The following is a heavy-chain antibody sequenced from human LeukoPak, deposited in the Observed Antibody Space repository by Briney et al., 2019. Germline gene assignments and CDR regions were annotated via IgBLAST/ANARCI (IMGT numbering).Heavy chain of an antibody. V-gene: IGHV1-69*05. CDR2: ISPIFCKA. CDR1: GCTFSSYA. CDR3: ARVRSSSWYDAFDI. J-gene: IGHJ3*02. D-gene: IGHD6-13*01. Sequence: SVKVSCEASGCTFSSYAIIWVRQAPGQGLEWMGGISPIFCKANYAQKFQGRVTITTDESTSTAYMELSSLRSEDTAVYYCARVRSSSWYDAFDIWGQGTMITVSS.